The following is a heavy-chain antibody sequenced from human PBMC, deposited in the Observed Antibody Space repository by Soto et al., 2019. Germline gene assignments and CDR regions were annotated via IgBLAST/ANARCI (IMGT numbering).Heavy chain of an antibody. J-gene: IGHJ4*02. CDR3: ASAPMEWLLRGAHL. V-gene: IGHV1-24*01. CDR1: GYTLTGLA. D-gene: IGHD3-3*01. Sequence: ASVKVSCKVSGYTLTGLAMHWVRRAPGKGLEWMGGFDPEDGETIYAQKFQGRVTMTEDTSTDTAYMELSSLRSEDTAVYYCASAPMEWLLRGAHLWGQATLVTASS. CDR2: FDPEDGET.